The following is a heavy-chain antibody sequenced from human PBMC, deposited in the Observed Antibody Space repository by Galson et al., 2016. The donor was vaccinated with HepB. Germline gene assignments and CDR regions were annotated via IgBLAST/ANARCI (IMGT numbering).Heavy chain of an antibody. V-gene: IGHV5-51*07. Sequence: QSGAEVKKPGESLKISCKGSGYSFTSFWIGWVHQMPGKGLEWMGIIYPGDSDTRYSPSFQGQVTISADKSISTAYVQWSSLTASDTAIYYCARLGAVAGTAGWCDPWGHGTLVTVSS. CDR1: GYSFTSFW. J-gene: IGHJ5*02. CDR2: IYPGDSDT. CDR3: ARLGAVAGTAGWCDP. D-gene: IGHD6-19*01.